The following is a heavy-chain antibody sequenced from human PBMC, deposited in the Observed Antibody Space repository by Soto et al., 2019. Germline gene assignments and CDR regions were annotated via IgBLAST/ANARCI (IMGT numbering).Heavy chain of an antibody. J-gene: IGHJ4*02. CDR1: GFTFSSYA. Sequence: GGSLRLSCAASGFTFSSYAMHWVRQAPGKGLEWVAVISYDGSNKYYADSVKGGFTISRDNSKNTLYLQMNSLRAEDTAVYYCARVSPREIRLWFIGYLDYWGQGTLVTVSS. CDR3: ARVSPREIRLWFIGYLDY. V-gene: IGHV3-30-3*01. CDR2: ISYDGSNK. D-gene: IGHD5-18*01.